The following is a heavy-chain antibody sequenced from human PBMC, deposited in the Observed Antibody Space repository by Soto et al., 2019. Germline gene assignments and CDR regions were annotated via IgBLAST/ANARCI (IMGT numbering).Heavy chain of an antibody. CDR1: GGTFSSYT. V-gene: IGHV1-69*08. CDR2: IIPILGIT. Sequence: QVQLVQSGAEVKKPGSSVKVSCKASGGTFSSYTISWVRQAPGQGLEWMGRIIPILGITNYAQKFQGRVTTTADKSTSTSYIELSSLRSEDTAVYYRAREPVGCGGDCHSADYWGQGTLVTVSS. D-gene: IGHD2-21*02. J-gene: IGHJ4*02. CDR3: AREPVGCGGDCHSADY.